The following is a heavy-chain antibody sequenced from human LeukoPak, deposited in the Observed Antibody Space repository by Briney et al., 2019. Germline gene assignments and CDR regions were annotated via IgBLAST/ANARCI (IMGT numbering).Heavy chain of an antibody. CDR2: IGIRGST. V-gene: IGHV3-23*01. CDR1: GFTFSNYA. D-gene: IGHD6-13*01. CDR3: ARARAGAGTFFFDY. Sequence: GGSLRLSCAASGFTFSNYAMNWARQAPGRGLEWVTAIGIRGSTYYGNSVKGRFTIFRDNSKNTLYLQMNSLRAEDTAVYYCARARAGAGTFFFDYWGQGTLVTVSS. J-gene: IGHJ4*02.